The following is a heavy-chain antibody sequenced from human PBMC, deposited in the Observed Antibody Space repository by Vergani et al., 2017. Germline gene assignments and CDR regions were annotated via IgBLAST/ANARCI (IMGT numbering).Heavy chain of an antibody. CDR2: ISSSSSTI. D-gene: IGHD3-22*01. V-gene: IGHV3-48*04. CDR3: ARDQGYYDSSGIDY. J-gene: IGHJ4*02. Sequence: EVQLVESGGSLVQPGGSLRLSCAASGFTFSSYSMNWVRQAPGEGLEWVSYISSSSSTIYYADSVKGRFTISRDNAKNSLYLQMNSLRAEGTAVYYCARDQGYYDSSGIDYWGQGTLVTVSS. CDR1: GFTFSSYS.